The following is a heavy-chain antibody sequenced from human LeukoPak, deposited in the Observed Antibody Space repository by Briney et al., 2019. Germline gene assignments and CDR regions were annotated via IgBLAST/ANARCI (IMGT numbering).Heavy chain of an antibody. CDR1: GGSISSGSYY. Sequence: PSETLSLTCTVSGGSISSGSYYWSWIRQPAGKGLEWIGRIYTSGSTNYNPSLKSRVTISVDTSKNQSSLKLSSVTAADTAVYYCAREKKNWFDPWGQGTLVTVSS. CDR3: AREKKNWFDP. CDR2: IYTSGST. J-gene: IGHJ5*02. V-gene: IGHV4-61*02.